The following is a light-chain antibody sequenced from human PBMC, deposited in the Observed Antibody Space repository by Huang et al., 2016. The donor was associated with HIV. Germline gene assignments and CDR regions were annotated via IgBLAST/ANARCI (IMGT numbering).Light chain of an antibody. Sequence: QLTQSPPSLSASVGDTIIISCRASQDIGTSLAWYQQKTGRAPKLLISGASTLQTGVPSRFCGDSAGTFFTLFITGLQPEDFATYYCQQLHTYPITFGQGTRLDIK. V-gene: IGKV1-13*02. CDR2: GAS. J-gene: IGKJ5*01. CDR3: QQLHTYPIT. CDR1: QDIGTS.